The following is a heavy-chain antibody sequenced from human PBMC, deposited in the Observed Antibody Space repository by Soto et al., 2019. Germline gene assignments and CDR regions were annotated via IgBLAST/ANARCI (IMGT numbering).Heavy chain of an antibody. CDR3: ARRDWSGSTSHFYFDY. V-gene: IGHV4-4*02. CDR1: GGSIISSNW. CDR2: IYHSGST. Sequence: PSETLSRTCAVSGGSIISSNWWNWVRQPPGKGLEWIGEIYHSGSTYYKPSLRSRVAMSVDTSKNQFSLKLTSATAADTAVYYCARRDWSGSTSHFYFDYWGQGVLVTVSS. J-gene: IGHJ4*02. D-gene: IGHD3-9*01.